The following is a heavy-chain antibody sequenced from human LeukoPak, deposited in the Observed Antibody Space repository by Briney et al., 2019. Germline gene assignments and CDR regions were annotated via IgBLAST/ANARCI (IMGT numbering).Heavy chain of an antibody. V-gene: IGHV4-31*03. J-gene: IGHJ2*01. Sequence: PSETLSLTCTVSGGSINSGGYYWSWICQHPGKGLEWIGYISYIGSTYYHPSLKSRLTISLDTSKNQFSLKLSSVTAADTAVYFCARAPDYDSWSGTHFDPWGRGTLVTVSS. D-gene: IGHD3-3*01. CDR2: ISYIGST. CDR1: GGSINSGGYY. CDR3: ARAPDYDSWSGTHFDP.